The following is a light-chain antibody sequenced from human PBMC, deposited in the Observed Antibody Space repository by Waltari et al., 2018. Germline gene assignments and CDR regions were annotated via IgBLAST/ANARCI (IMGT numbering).Light chain of an antibody. CDR2: TDN. CDR3: AAWDDSVNGYV. CDR1: RSNIGDNA. Sequence: QSVLTQPPSASGTPGERVTISCSGSRSNIGDNAVNWYQHLPGAAPELLIYTDNLRPAGVPARFSGSKSGTSASLGISGLQSEDEATYYCAAWDDSVNGYVFGSGTEVTVL. J-gene: IGLJ1*01. V-gene: IGLV1-44*01.